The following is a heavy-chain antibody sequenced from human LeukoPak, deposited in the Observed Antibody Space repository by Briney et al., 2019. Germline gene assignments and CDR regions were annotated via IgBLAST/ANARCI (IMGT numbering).Heavy chain of an antibody. Sequence: PGGSLRLSCAASGFTVSSNYMIWVRQAPGKGLEWVSVIFSGGSTYYADSVKGRFTISRDNSKNTLYLQMNSLRAEDTAVYYCARGFRSSISWDYFDYWGQGTLVTVSS. V-gene: IGHV3-53*01. D-gene: IGHD6-13*01. CDR3: ARGFRSSISWDYFDY. CDR2: IFSGGST. CDR1: GFTVSSNY. J-gene: IGHJ4*02.